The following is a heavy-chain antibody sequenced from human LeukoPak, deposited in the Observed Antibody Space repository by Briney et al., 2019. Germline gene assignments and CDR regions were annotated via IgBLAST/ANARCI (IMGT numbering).Heavy chain of an antibody. CDR2: ISSSSSSI. CDR1: GFTFSSYE. V-gene: IGHV3-48*03. CDR3: ARDRDALVREPRYFDY. J-gene: IGHJ4*02. D-gene: IGHD3-10*01. Sequence: GGSLRLSCAASGFTFSSYEMNWVRQAPGKGLEWVSYISSSSSSIYYADSVKGRFTTSRDNAKNALYLQMNSLSAEDTAVYYCARDRDALVREPRYFDYWGQGTLVTVSS.